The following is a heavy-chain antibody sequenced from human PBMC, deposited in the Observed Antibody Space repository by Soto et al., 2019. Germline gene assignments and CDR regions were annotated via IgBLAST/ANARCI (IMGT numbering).Heavy chain of an antibody. CDR3: ARLIRRITMVRGVINPDYYYYGMDV. J-gene: IGHJ6*02. Sequence: PWESLKISCKGSGYSFTSYWIGWVRQMPGKGLEWMGIIYPGDSDTRYSPSFQGQVTISADKSISTAYLQWSSLKASDTAMYYCARLIRRITMVRGVINPDYYYYGMDVWGQGTTVTVSS. CDR2: IYPGDSDT. V-gene: IGHV5-51*01. CDR1: GYSFTSYW. D-gene: IGHD3-10*01.